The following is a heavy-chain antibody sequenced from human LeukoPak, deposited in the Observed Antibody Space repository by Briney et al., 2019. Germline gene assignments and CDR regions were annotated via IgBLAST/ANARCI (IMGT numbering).Heavy chain of an antibody. D-gene: IGHD3/OR15-3a*01. V-gene: IGHV4-39*07. CDR2: IYYSGST. J-gene: IGHJ3*02. Sequence: PSETLSLTCTVSSGSISTSNYYWGWVRQPPGKGLEWIGSIYYSGSTYYNPSLKSRVTISVDTSKNQFSLKLSSVTAADTAVYYCARNPSMIYAFDIWGQGTMVTVSS. CDR3: ARNPSMIYAFDI. CDR1: SGSISTSNYY.